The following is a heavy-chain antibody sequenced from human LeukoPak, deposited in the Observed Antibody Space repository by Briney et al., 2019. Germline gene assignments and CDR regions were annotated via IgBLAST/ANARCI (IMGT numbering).Heavy chain of an antibody. CDR1: GFTFTSYG. Sequence: GWSLGLSCAASGFTFTSYGIDWVRQAPGKGLERVAFIWYDGSNKYYADSVKGRFTISRDNSKNTLYLQMNSLRAEDTAVYYCARARTTRGFDYWGQGTLVTVSS. CDR2: IWYDGSNK. CDR3: ARARTTRGFDY. D-gene: IGHD4-17*01. J-gene: IGHJ4*02. V-gene: IGHV3-33*01.